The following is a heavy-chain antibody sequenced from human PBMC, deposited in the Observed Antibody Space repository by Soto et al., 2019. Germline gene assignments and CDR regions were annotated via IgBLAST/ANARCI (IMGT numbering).Heavy chain of an antibody. CDR1: GFSLSTSGGG. D-gene: IGHD3-3*01. CDR3: AQSLDYDFWSGYHN. Sequence: SGPTPGNPTQTPTLTCTFSGFSLSTSGGGVGWIRQPPGKALEWLALIYWDDDKRYSPSLKSRLTITKDTSKNQVVLTMTNMDPVDTATYYCAQSLDYDFWSGYHNWGQGTLVTVSS. J-gene: IGHJ4*02. V-gene: IGHV2-5*02. CDR2: IYWDDDK.